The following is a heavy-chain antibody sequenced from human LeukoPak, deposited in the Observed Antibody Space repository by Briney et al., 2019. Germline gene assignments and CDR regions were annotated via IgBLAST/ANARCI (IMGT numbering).Heavy chain of an antibody. CDR1: GFTFSDYY. Sequence: KAGGFLRLSCAASGFTFSDYYMSWIRQAPGKGLEWVSYISSSGSTIYYADPVKGRFTISRDNAKNSLYLQMNSLRAEDTAVYYCARELAYYDYVWGSYRYDAFDIWGQGTMVTVSS. J-gene: IGHJ3*02. CDR2: ISSSGSTI. D-gene: IGHD3-16*02. V-gene: IGHV3-11*01. CDR3: ARELAYYDYVWGSYRYDAFDI.